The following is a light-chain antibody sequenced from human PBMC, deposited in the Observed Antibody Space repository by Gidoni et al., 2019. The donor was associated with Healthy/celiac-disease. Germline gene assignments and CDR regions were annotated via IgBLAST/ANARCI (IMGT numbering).Light chain of an antibody. J-gene: IGKJ1*01. Sequence: DIVMTQPPLSSPVTLGQPASISCRSSQSLVHSDGNTYLSWHQQKPGQPPRLLIYKISTRFSGVPERFSGSGAGTDFTLKISRVEAEDVGVYYCMQATQFPWTFGQGTKVEIK. V-gene: IGKV2-24*01. CDR3: MQATQFPWT. CDR1: QSLVHSDGNTY. CDR2: KIS.